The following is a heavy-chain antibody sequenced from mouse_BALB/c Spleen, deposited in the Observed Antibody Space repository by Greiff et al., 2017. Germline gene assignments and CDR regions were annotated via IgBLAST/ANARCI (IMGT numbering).Heavy chain of an antibody. CDR3: ARDDGYYLAY. CDR2: IYPGDGDT. D-gene: IGHD2-3*01. J-gene: IGHJ3*01. V-gene: IGHV1-87*01. Sequence: VQLQQSGAELARPGASVKLSCKASGYTFTSYWMQWVKQRPGQGLEWIGAIYPGDGDTRYTQKFKGKATLTADKSSSTAYMQLSSLASEDSAVYYCARDDGYYLAYWGQGTLVTVSA. CDR1: GYTFTSYW.